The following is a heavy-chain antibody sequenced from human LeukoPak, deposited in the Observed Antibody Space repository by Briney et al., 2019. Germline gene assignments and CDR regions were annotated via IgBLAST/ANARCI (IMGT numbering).Heavy chain of an antibody. D-gene: IGHD6-19*01. J-gene: IGHJ3*02. V-gene: IGHV3-23*01. CDR2: ISGSGGST. Sequence: GGSLRLSCAASGFTFSCYVMNWVRQAPGKGLEWVSGISGSGGSTYYVDSVKGRFTISRDNSKNTLYLQMNSLRAEDTAVYYCARDGKAVAVAFDIWGQGTMVTVSS. CDR3: ARDGKAVAVAFDI. CDR1: GFTFSCYV.